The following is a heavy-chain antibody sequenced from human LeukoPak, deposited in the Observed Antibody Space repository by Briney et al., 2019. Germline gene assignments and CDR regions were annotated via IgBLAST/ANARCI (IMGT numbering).Heavy chain of an antibody. D-gene: IGHD5-12*01. CDR2: ISFSSTDI. J-gene: IGHJ4*02. CDR3: ARYSGYDYFFDL. Sequence: GGSLRLSCAASGCTLTNYNMHWVRQAPGRGLEWVSSISFSSTDIYYADLVMGRVTISRDNAKNSLYLQVSSLRAEDTAVCYCARYSGYDYFFDLWGQGTLVTVSS. CDR1: GCTLTNYN. V-gene: IGHV3-21*01.